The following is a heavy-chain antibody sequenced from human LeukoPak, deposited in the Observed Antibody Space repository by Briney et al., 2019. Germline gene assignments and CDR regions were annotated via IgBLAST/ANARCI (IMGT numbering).Heavy chain of an antibody. J-gene: IGHJ3*02. Sequence: PGGSLRLSCAASGFTVSSNYMSWVRQAPGKGLEWVSVIYSGGSTYYADSVKGRFTISRDNSKNTLYLQMNSLRAEDTAVYYCARGGGFGGSYDLVPFDIWGQGTMVTVSS. CDR2: IYSGGST. V-gene: IGHV3-53*01. D-gene: IGHD1-26*01. CDR1: GFTVSSNY. CDR3: ARGGGFGGSYDLVPFDI.